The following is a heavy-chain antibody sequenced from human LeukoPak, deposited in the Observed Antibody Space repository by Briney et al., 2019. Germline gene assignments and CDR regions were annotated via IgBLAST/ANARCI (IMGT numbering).Heavy chain of an antibody. CDR1: GYTFTSNY. D-gene: IGHD3-9*01. V-gene: IGHV1-46*01. CDR3: ARGGSTLHSAGGHDIEFYYYYYMDV. J-gene: IGHJ6*03. CDR2: ISPSGGST. Sequence: ASVKVSCKAFGYTFTSNYMHWVRQAPGQGPEWMGVISPSGGSTTYAQKFHGRVTLTRDMSTSTAYMELRSLRSDDTAVYYCARGGSTLHSAGGHDIEFYYYYYMDVWGKGTTVTISS.